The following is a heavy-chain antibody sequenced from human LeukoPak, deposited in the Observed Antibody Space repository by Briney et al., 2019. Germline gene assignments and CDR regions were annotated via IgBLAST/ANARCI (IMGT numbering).Heavy chain of an antibody. CDR3: ARDSKHWYDFWSGYPYYFDY. Sequence: ASVRVSCKASGYTFTGYYMHWVRQAPGQGLEWMGWINPNSGGTNYAQKLQGRVTMTTDTSTSTAYMELRSLRSDDTAVYYCARDSKHWYDFWSGYPYYFDYWGQGTLVTVSS. V-gene: IGHV1-2*02. J-gene: IGHJ4*02. D-gene: IGHD3-3*01. CDR2: INPNSGGT. CDR1: GYTFTGYY.